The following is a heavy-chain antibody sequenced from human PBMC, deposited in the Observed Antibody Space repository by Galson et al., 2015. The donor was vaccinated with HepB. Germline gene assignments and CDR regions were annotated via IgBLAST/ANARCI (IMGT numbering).Heavy chain of an antibody. CDR2: ISGSGGST. CDR1: GFTFSSYA. V-gene: IGHV3-23*01. CDR3: AKDTYDEYDYVWGSYRYITNYYGMDV. J-gene: IGHJ6*02. Sequence: SLRLSCAASGFTFSSYAMSWVRQAPGKGLEWVSAISGSGGSTYYADSVKGRFTISRDNSKNTLYLQMNSLRAEDTAVYYCAKDTYDEYDYVWGSYRYITNYYGMDVWGQGTTVTVSS. D-gene: IGHD3-16*02.